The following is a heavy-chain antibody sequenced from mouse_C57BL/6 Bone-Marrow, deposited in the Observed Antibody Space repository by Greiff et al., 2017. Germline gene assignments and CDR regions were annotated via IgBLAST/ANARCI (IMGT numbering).Heavy chain of an antibody. V-gene: IGHV1-55*01. D-gene: IGHD1-1*01. Sequence: VQLQQPGAELVKPGASVKMSCKASGYTFTSYWITWVKQRPGQGLEWIGDIYPGSGSTNYNEKFKSKATLTVDTSSSTAYMQLGNLTSEYSAVXYCARSTTVVGPFDYWGQGTTLTVSS. CDR2: IYPGSGST. CDR3: ARSTTVVGPFDY. J-gene: IGHJ2*01. CDR1: GYTFTSYW.